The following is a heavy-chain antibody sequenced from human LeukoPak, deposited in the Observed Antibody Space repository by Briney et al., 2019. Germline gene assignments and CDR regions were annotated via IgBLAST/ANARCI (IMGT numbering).Heavy chain of an antibody. D-gene: IGHD6-13*01. CDR2: INAGNGNT. V-gene: IGHV1-3*01. CDR1: GYTFTSYA. Sequence: ASVRVSCKASGYTFTSYAMHWVRQAPGQRLEWMGWINAGNGNTKYSQKFQGRVTITRDTSASTAYMELSSLRFEDTAVYYCARGYSSSWSLDYWGQGTLVTVSS. CDR3: ARGYSSSWSLDY. J-gene: IGHJ4*02.